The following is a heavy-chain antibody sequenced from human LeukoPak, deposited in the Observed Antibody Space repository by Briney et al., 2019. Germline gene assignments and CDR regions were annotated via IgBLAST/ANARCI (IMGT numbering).Heavy chain of an antibody. CDR2: ISWNSGSI. D-gene: IGHD4-23*01. V-gene: IGHV3-9*03. CDR1: GFTFGNYS. Sequence: GGSLRLSCAASGFTFGNYSMHWVRQAPGKGLEWVSGISWNSGSIGYADSVKGRFTISRDNAKNSLYLQMNSLRAEDMALYYCAKARSYGGNSAFDYWGQGTLVTVSS. J-gene: IGHJ4*02. CDR3: AKARSYGGNSAFDY.